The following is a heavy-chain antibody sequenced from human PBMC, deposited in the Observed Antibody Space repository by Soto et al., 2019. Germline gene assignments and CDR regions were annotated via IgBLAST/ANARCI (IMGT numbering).Heavy chain of an antibody. CDR3: AKDFASITMIVVTPADYGMDV. J-gene: IGHJ6*02. D-gene: IGHD3-22*01. CDR1: VFTFISYG. V-gene: IGHV3-30*18. CDR2: ISYDGSNK. Sequence: GGSLRLSCAASVFTFISYGMHWVRQAPGKGLEWVAVISYDGSNKYYADSVKGRFTISRDNSKNTLYLQMNSLRAEDTAVYYCAKDFASITMIVVTPADYGMDVWGQGTTVTVSS.